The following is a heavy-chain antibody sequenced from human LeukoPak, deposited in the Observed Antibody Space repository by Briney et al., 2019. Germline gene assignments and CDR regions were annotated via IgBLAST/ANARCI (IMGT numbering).Heavy chain of an antibody. CDR2: IYYSGST. Sequence: PSETLSLTCTVSGGSISSGGYYWSWIRQHPGKGLEWIGYIYYSGSTYYNPSLKSRVTISVDTSKNQFSLKLSSVTAADTAVYYCASYHIAVAGYYFDYWGQGTLVTVSS. CDR1: GGSISSGGYY. D-gene: IGHD6-19*01. V-gene: IGHV4-31*03. CDR3: ASYHIAVAGYYFDY. J-gene: IGHJ4*02.